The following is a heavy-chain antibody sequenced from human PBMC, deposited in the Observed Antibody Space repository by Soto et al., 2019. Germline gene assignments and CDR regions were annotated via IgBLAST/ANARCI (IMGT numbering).Heavy chain of an antibody. D-gene: IGHD3-10*01. J-gene: IGHJ5*02. CDR2: VNPKSGAA. V-gene: IGHV1-2*02. CDR3: AAVPLWFGELGWFDP. CDR1: ANTFTDYY. Sequence: ASVKVSCKASANTFTDYYIHWIRQAPGQGLEWMGWVNPKSGAATYAQNFRGRVTMTRDTSISTAYMDLSRATSDDTAVYYCAAVPLWFGELGWFDPWGQGTLVTVSS.